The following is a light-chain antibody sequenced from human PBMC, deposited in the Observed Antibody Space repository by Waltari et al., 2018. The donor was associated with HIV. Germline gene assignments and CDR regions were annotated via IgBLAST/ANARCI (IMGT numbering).Light chain of an antibody. J-gene: IGKJ1*01. Sequence: DIQMTQSPSSLSASVGDRVTITCRASQTITTYLNWYQQTPGKVPKLLIYAASSLQSGVPSRFSGSGSGTDFTLTISSLQPEDFATYYCQQNYGTPRTFGQGTKVEVK. CDR1: QTITTY. CDR2: AAS. CDR3: QQNYGTPRT. V-gene: IGKV1-39*01.